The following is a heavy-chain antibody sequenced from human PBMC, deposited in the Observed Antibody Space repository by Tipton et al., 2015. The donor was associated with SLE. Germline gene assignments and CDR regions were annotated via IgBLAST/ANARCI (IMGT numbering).Heavy chain of an antibody. V-gene: IGHV4-34*01. CDR1: DGSLSGYY. CDR2: ISHDGGA. D-gene: IGHD1-1*01. Sequence: TLSLTCTVFDGSLSGYYWAWLRQSPGKGLEWIGEISHDGGANYNPSLESRGTISLETSKNQFSLKLTSVTAADTAVYYCARDGGQRVISGTSDFYYYGLDVWGQGTTVTVSS. CDR3: ARDGGQRVISGTSDFYYYGLDV. J-gene: IGHJ6*02.